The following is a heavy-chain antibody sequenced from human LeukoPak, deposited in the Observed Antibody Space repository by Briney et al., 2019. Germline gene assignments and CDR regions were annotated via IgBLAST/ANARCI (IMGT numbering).Heavy chain of an antibody. J-gene: IGHJ4*02. CDR2: ISYDGSNK. CDR3: ARDLSGNYYFDY. CDR1: GGTFSSYA. Sequence: SCKASGGTFSSYAMHWVRQAPGRGLEWVALISYDGSNKYYADSVKGRFTISRDNSKNTLYLQMNSLRPEDTAVYCCARDLSGNYYFDYWGQGTLVTVSS. D-gene: IGHD1-26*01. V-gene: IGHV3-30-3*01.